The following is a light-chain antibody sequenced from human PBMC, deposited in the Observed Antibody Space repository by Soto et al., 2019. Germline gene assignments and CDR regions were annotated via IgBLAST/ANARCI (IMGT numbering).Light chain of an antibody. CDR3: QQYYHWPRT. V-gene: IGKV3-15*01. CDR2: GAS. Sequence: IVLTQSPGTLSLSPGERATLSCRTSQSVSNNYLAWYQQKPGQAPRLLVYGASTRATGIPARFSGSGAGTDFNLTITSLQSEDFAVYYCQQYYHWPRTFGQGTKVDIK. CDR1: QSVSNN. J-gene: IGKJ1*01.